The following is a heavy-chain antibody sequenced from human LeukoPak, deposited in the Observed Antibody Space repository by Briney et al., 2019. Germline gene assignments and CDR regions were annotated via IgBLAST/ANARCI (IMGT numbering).Heavy chain of an antibody. CDR1: GGSISTYY. CDR3: ASVGSGCFDY. D-gene: IGHD1-26*01. Sequence: SETLSLTCTISGGSISTYYWTWIRLPPGKGLEWIAYIYYSGSGNYNPSLKSRVTLSVDTSKNQFSLKLSSVTAADTAVYYCASVGSGCFDYWGQGTLVAVSS. V-gene: IGHV4-59*01. J-gene: IGHJ4*02. CDR2: IYYSGSG.